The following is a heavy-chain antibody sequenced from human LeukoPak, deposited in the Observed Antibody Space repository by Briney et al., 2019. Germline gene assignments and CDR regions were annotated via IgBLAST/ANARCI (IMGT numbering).Heavy chain of an antibody. V-gene: IGHV4-61*02. D-gene: IGHD4-23*01. J-gene: IGHJ4*02. CDR3: GNSQLDY. CDR1: GGSISSGSYY. Sequence: SETLSLTCTVSGGSISSGSYYWSWIRQPAGKGLEWIGRIYTSGSTNYNPSLKSRVTISVDTSKSQFSLKLSSVTAADTAVYYGGNSQLDYWGQGTLVTVSS. CDR2: IYTSGST.